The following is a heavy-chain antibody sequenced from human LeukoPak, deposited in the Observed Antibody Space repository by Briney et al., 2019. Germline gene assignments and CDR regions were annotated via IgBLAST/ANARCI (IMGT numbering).Heavy chain of an antibody. D-gene: IGHD2-8*01. V-gene: IGHV4-59*08. CDR2: IYYSGNT. Sequence: SQTLSLTCTVSGGSISSYYWTWIRQPPGKGLEWVGYIYYSGNTNHNPSLKSRVTISVDTSKSQFSLKLSSVTAADTAVYYCACLSSNGRRAFDIWGQGTMVTVSS. CDR1: GGSISSYY. CDR3: ACLSSNGRRAFDI. J-gene: IGHJ3*02.